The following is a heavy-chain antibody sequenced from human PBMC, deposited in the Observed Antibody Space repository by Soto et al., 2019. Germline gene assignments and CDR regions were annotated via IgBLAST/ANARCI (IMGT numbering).Heavy chain of an antibody. V-gene: IGHV3-23*01. D-gene: IGHD3-9*01. J-gene: IGHJ6*02. CDR2: ISGSGGST. Sequence: PGGSLRLSCAASGFTFSSYAMSWVRQAPGKGLEWVSAISGSGGSTYYADSVKGRFTISRDNSKNTLYLQMNSLRAEDTAVYYCAKGPRDLRYFDWLPGTRDDYYGMDVWGQGTTVTVSS. CDR1: GFTFSSYA. CDR3: AKGPRDLRYFDWLPGTRDDYYGMDV.